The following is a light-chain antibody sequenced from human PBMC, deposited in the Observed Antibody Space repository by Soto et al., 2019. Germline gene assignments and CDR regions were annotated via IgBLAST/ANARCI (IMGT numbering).Light chain of an antibody. V-gene: IGKV3-11*01. Sequence: EIVLTQSPAPLSLSPGERATLSCRACQSVSSYLAWYQQKPGQAPRLLIYDASNRATGIPARFSGSGSGTDFTLTISSLEPEDFAVYYCQQRSNWLLTFGGGTKVEIK. J-gene: IGKJ4*01. CDR2: DAS. CDR3: QQRSNWLLT. CDR1: QSVSSY.